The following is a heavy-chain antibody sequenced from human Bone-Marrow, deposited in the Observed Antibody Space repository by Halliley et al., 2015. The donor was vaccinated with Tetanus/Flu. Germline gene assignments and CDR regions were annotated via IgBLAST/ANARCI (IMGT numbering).Heavy chain of an antibody. V-gene: IGHV1-69*01. D-gene: IGHD1-26*01. CDR1: GGSISTYD. CDR3: PCSGHRWGQLDVVGASPFDH. CDR2: IIPVIGRG. Sequence: QMQLVQSGAEVKKPGSSVKVSCEASGGSISTYDIAWVRQAPGQGLEWMGGIIPVIGRGHHAQKFQGRVTITADESSSTVYLELSRLRPEATAVYYCPCSGHRWGQLDVVGASPFDHWGQGTLVTVSS. J-gene: IGHJ4*02.